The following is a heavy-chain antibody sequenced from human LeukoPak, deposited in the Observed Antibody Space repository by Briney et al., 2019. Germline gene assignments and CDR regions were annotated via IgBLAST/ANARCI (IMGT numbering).Heavy chain of an antibody. Sequence: ASLKVSCKASGYTPTVYYMHWVRQAPGQGLEWMGWINPNSGHTKYAQKYQGRVTITRDTYISTAFTELSRLRSHDTAVYYCARDLRPNLFDPGGEGTLVTVP. CDR2: INPNSGHT. J-gene: IGHJ5*02. CDR3: ARDLRPNLFDP. CDR1: GYTPTVYY. V-gene: IGHV1-2*02.